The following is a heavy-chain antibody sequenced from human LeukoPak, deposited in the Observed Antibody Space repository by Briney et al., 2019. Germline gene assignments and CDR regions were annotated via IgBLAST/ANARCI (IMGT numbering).Heavy chain of an antibody. CDR1: GFTFSSYE. CDR3: ARAPQLYCSSTSCYADAFDI. J-gene: IGHJ3*02. V-gene: IGHV3-48*03. Sequence: GGSLRLSCAASGFTFSSYEMNWVRQAPGKGLEWVSYISSSGSTIYYADPVKGRFTISRDNAKNSLYLQMNSLRAEDTAVYYCARAPQLYCSSTSCYADAFDIWGQGTMVTVSS. CDR2: ISSSGSTI. D-gene: IGHD2-2*01.